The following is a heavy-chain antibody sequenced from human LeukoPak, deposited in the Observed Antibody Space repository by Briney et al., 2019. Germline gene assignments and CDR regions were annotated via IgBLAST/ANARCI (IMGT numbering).Heavy chain of an antibody. CDR2: INHSGST. J-gene: IGHJ5*02. CDR3: ARGGYPGWFDP. V-gene: IGHV4-34*01. D-gene: IGHD5-18*01. Sequence: SETLSLTCAVYGGSFSGYYWSWIRQPPGKGLEWIGEINHSGSTNYNPSLKSRVTISVGTSKNQFSLKLSSVTAADTAVYYCARGGYPGWFDPWGQGTLVTVSS. CDR1: GGSFSGYY.